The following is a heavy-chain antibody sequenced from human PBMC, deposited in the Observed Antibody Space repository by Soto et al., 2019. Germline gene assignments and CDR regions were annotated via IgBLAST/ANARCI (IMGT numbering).Heavy chain of an antibody. J-gene: IGHJ6*02. D-gene: IGHD3-22*01. CDR3: ASHYYYANHYYYAMDV. V-gene: IGHV4-4*02. CDR2: IYHDGST. CDR1: GASIITSNW. Sequence: SETLSLTCAVSGASIITSNWWSFGRHAPGKGLELIGDIYHDGSTNRNPSLNSRATISVDNYNNQFSLTLTSVTAADTTVYSCASHYYYANHYYYAMDVWGQGTTVTVSS.